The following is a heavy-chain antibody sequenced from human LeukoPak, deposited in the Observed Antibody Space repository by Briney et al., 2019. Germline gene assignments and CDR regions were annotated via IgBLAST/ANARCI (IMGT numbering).Heavy chain of an antibody. CDR3: AGLVGRYSSGLYYYYFDY. CDR1: GDSINSLDL. Sequence: ESSETLSLTCTVSGDSINSLDLWSWVRQPPGQGLEWIGEMYLSGTTHSNPSVKSRVTISIDKSKNQFFLNLSSVTAADTAVYYCAGLVGRYSSGLYYYYFDYWGQGTLVTVSS. CDR2: MYLSGTT. D-gene: IGHD3-22*01. J-gene: IGHJ4*02. V-gene: IGHV4-4*02.